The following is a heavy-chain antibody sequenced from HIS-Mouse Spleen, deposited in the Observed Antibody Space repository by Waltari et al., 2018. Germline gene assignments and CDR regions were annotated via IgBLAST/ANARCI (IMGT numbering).Heavy chain of an antibody. D-gene: IGHD3-10*01. CDR1: GYTFTGYY. CDR3: ARDYYGSGSYYYYYGMDV. Sequence: QVQLVQSGAEVKKPGASVKVSCKASGYTFTGYYMHWVRQAPGQGLEWMGWINPNSGGTNYAQKFQGRVTMTRDTSIGTAYMELSRLRSDDTAVYYCARDYYGSGSYYYYYGMDVWGQGTTVTVSS. J-gene: IGHJ6*02. V-gene: IGHV1-2*02. CDR2: INPNSGGT.